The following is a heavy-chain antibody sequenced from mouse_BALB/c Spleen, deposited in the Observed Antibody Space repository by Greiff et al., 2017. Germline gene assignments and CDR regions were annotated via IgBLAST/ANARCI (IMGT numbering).Heavy chain of an antibody. J-gene: IGHJ2*01. V-gene: IGHV5-6*01. Sequence: EVNVVESGGDLVKPGGSLKLSCAASGFTFSSYGMSWVRQTPDKRLEWVATISSGGSYTYYPDSVKGRFTISRDNAKNTLYLQMSSLKSEDTAMYYCARHRDGFDYWGQGTTLTVSS. CDR3: ARHRDGFDY. D-gene: IGHD1-1*01. CDR2: ISSGGSYT. CDR1: GFTFSSYG.